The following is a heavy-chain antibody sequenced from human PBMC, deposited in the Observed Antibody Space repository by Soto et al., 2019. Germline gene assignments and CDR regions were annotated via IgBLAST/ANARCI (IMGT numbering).Heavy chain of an antibody. D-gene: IGHD6-19*01. V-gene: IGHV3-30*18. Sequence: QVQLVESGGGVVQPGRSLRLSCAASGFTFSSYGMHWVRQAPGKGLEGVAVISYDGSNKYYAESVKGRFTISRDNSKNTLYLQMNSLRAEDTAVYYCAKDKNAVAANEMGGMDVWGQGTTVTVSS. CDR1: GFTFSSYG. CDR3: AKDKNAVAANEMGGMDV. CDR2: ISYDGSNK. J-gene: IGHJ6*02.